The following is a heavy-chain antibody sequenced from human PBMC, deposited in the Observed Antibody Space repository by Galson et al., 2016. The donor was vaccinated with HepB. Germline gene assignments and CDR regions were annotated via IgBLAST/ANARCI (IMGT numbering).Heavy chain of an antibody. D-gene: IGHD6-19*01. CDR2: TDPRDSST. CDR3: ARHALGSSGWHFLDY. V-gene: IGHV5-10-1*01. J-gene: IGHJ4*02. CDR1: GYSFTSYW. Sequence: QSGAEVKKPGESLRISCETSGYSFTSYWITWVRQVPGKGLEWLGKTDPRDSSTNYSPFLQGHVIISSDKSISTAYLQGRSLEASDTAMYYCARHALGSSGWHFLDYWGQGTLVTVSS.